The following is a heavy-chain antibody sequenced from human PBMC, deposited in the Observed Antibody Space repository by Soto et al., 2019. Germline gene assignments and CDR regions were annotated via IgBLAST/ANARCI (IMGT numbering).Heavy chain of an antibody. D-gene: IGHD6-13*01. J-gene: IGHJ3*02. V-gene: IGHV3-33*05. CDR3: ARDDHSSGNGLVM. CDR1: GFTFSKYG. CDR2: ILHDGGDQ. Sequence: QVQLVESGGGVVQPGRSLRLSCAASGFTFSKYGMHWVRQAPGKGLEWVAVILHDGGDQRYGESVKGRFTIARDNSKNTLYLPIKSLRVEATAVSYSARDDHSSGNGLVMWGQGTMVNVSS.